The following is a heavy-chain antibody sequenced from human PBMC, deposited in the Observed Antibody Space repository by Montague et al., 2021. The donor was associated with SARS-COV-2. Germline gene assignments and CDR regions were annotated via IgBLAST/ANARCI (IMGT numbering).Heavy chain of an antibody. CDR1: GGSIRSYY. V-gene: IGHV4-59*01. D-gene: IGHD1-1*01. CDR2: IYYTGST. Sequence: SETLSLTCTVSGGSIRSYYWSWIRQPPGKGLEWIGYIYYTGSTKYNPSLKSRVTMSLDRPTNRFSLRLNSVTAADTAMYYCARAQNTCFIANCVNYFDFWGLGAQVTVSS. CDR3: ARAQNTCFIANCVNYFDF. J-gene: IGHJ4*02.